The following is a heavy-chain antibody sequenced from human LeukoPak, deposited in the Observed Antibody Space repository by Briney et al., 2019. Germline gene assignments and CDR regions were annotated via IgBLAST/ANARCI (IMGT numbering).Heavy chain of an antibody. Sequence: AGGSLRLSCAASGFTFSSYSMTWVRQPPGKGLEWVSSISSSSSYIYYADSVKGRFAISRDNAKNSLYLQMNSLRAEDTAVYYCAKQGEESRYDSSDYIDYWGQGTLVTVSS. V-gene: IGHV3-21*01. J-gene: IGHJ4*02. D-gene: IGHD3-22*01. CDR2: ISSSSSYI. CDR1: GFTFSSYS. CDR3: AKQGEESRYDSSDYIDY.